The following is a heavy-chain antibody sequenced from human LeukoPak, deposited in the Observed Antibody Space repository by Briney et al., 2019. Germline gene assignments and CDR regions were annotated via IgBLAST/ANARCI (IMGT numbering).Heavy chain of an antibody. V-gene: IGHV4-4*08. D-gene: IGHD3-3*01. Sequence: SETLSLTCTVSGGSINSYCWSWVRQPPGKGLEWIGYIYTTGRTDCNPSFKGRVTMSVDTSKNQLSMELKFLTAADTAVYYCATSYEAKTAPYDLWGQGTLVSVSS. CDR2: IYTTGRT. J-gene: IGHJ5*02. CDR1: GGSINSYC. CDR3: ATSYEAKTAPYDL.